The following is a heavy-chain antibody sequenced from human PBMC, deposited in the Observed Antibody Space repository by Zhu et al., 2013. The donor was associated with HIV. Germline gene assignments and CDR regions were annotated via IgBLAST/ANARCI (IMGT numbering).Heavy chain of an antibody. CDR1: GYIFTGYY. V-gene: IGHV1-2*02. CDR3: AGPLNDFWSGLGY. J-gene: IGHJ4*02. Sequence: QSGAEVKKPGASVKVSCKASGYIFTGYYMHWVRQAPGQGLEWMGWINPNSGGTNYPQKFHGRVTMTRDTSISTAYLEVSRLRSDDTAVYYCAGPLNDFWSGLGYWGQGTLVTASS. D-gene: IGHD3-3*01. CDR2: INPNSGGT.